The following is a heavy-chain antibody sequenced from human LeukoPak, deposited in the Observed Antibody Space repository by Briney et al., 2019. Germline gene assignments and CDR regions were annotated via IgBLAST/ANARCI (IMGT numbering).Heavy chain of an antibody. CDR3: ARLEIATIYYFDY. Sequence: SETLSLTCTVSGYSISSGYYWGWIRQPPGKGLEWIGSIYYSGSTYYNPSLKSRVTISVDTSKNQFSLKLSSVTAADTAVYYCARLEIATIYYFDYWGQGTLVTVSS. CDR2: IYYSGST. CDR1: GYSISSGYY. D-gene: IGHD5-24*01. J-gene: IGHJ4*02. V-gene: IGHV4-38-2*02.